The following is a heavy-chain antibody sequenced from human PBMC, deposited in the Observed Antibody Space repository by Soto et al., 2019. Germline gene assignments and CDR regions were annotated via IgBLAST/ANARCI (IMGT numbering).Heavy chain of an antibody. CDR1: GYCFTSYW. V-gene: IGHV5-51*01. CDR3: AQIPSTGPYHLAY. Sequence: GESLKISCKASGYCFTSYWIGCVRQMPGKGLEWMVIIYHGDSDTSYSPSFQGQVTISADKPISTDSLQWSSLKASDTAMYYCAQIPSTGPYHLAYWAQGTLVTVSS. J-gene: IGHJ4*02. CDR2: IYHGDSDT. D-gene: IGHD1-1*01.